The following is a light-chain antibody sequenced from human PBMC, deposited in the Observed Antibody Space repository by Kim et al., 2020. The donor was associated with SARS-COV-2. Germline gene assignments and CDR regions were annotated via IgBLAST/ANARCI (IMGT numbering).Light chain of an antibody. CDR2: DVS. CDR3: SSFTRSNTLL. Sequence: GQSTTTSCTGTSSDGGDYNSGSRYQPQPGQDPHLMSNDVSARPSGVSIRFSGSKSGNTAALTISVLQDEAEDDYYCSSFTRSNTLLFGGGTQLTVL. CDR1: SSDGGDYNS. J-gene: IGLJ2*01. V-gene: IGLV2-14*03.